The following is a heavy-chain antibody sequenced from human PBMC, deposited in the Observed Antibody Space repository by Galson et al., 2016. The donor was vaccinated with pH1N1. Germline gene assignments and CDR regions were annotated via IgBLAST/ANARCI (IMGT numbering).Heavy chain of an antibody. D-gene: IGHD2-15*01. CDR1: GNSLTQLF. CDR3: TTGQYYSAETCTFDY. Sequence: SVKVSCKVSGNSLTQLFIHWVRQTPGKGLEWMGGFDPEDGEAIHAQEFQGRFIMTGDTSTDTAYMELSSLGPEDTAVYFCTTGQYYSAETCTFDYWGQGTLVTVSS. V-gene: IGHV1-24*01. CDR2: FDPEDGEA. J-gene: IGHJ4*01.